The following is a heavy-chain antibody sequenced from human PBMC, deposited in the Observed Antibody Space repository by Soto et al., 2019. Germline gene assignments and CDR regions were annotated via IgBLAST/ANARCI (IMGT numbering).Heavy chain of an antibody. CDR2: ISGSGGST. D-gene: IGHD3-10*01. Sequence: EAQLLESGGGLIQPGGSLRLSCAASGFTFTSYGMSWVRQAPGKGLEWVSTISGSGGSTYYADSVKGRFTISRDNSKNTQCLQMNRLRAEDTAVYYCAKAMGFGNPIRGYFDYWGQGTLVTVSS. V-gene: IGHV3-23*01. CDR3: AKAMGFGNPIRGYFDY. CDR1: GFTFTSYG. J-gene: IGHJ4*02.